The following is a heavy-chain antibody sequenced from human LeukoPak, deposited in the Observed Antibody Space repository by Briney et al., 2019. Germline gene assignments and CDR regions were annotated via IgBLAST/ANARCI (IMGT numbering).Heavy chain of an antibody. Sequence: SETLSLTCAVCGGYFSGYYWSCIRHPPGRGLEWIAEIDHSGSTHYNPSLKSRVIISVDMSQHQVSLRLNSLTAADTAAYYCARGYTYYGSGSPPGDVWGNGTSVIVSS. CDR1: GGYFSGYY. V-gene: IGHV4-34*01. J-gene: IGHJ6*04. D-gene: IGHD3-10*01. CDR3: ARGYTYYGSGSPPGDV. CDR2: IDHSGST.